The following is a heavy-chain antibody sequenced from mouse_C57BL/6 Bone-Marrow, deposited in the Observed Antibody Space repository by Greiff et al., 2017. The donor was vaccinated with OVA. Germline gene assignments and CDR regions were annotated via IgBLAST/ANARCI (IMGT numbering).Heavy chain of an antibody. V-gene: IGHV1-59*01. J-gene: IGHJ3*01. CDR1: GYTFTSYW. Sequence: QVQLQQPGAELVRPGTSVKLSCKASGYTFTSYWMHWVKQRPGQGLEWIGVIDPSDSYTNYNQKFKGKATLTVDTSSSTAYMQLSSLTSEDSAVYYCVTYYDYDGWFAYWGQGTLVTVSA. CDR3: VTYYDYDGWFAY. CDR2: IDPSDSYT. D-gene: IGHD2-4*01.